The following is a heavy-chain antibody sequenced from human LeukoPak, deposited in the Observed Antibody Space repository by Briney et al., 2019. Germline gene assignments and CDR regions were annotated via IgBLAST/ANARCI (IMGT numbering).Heavy chain of an antibody. Sequence: ASVKVSCKASGYTFTGYYMHWVRQAPGQGLEWMGWINPNSGGTNYAQKLQGRVTMTTDTSTSTAYMELRSLRSDDTAVYYCARGRWLQDYYFDYWGQGTLVTVSS. J-gene: IGHJ4*02. CDR3: ARGRWLQDYYFDY. CDR2: INPNSGGT. V-gene: IGHV1-2*02. D-gene: IGHD5-24*01. CDR1: GYTFTGYY.